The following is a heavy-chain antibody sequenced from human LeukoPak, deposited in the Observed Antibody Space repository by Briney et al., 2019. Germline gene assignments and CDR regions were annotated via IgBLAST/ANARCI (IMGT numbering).Heavy chain of an antibody. Sequence: SSETLSLTCTVSGGSISSGNYYWNWIRQPPGKGLEWIGSIYYSGSTYYNPSLKSRFTVSVDTSKNQFSLTRSSVTATDTAVYYCARSGTYYRTFDFWGQGTLVTASS. CDR1: GGSISSGNYY. D-gene: IGHD1-26*01. CDR3: ARSGTYYRTFDF. J-gene: IGHJ4*02. CDR2: IYYSGST. V-gene: IGHV4-39*01.